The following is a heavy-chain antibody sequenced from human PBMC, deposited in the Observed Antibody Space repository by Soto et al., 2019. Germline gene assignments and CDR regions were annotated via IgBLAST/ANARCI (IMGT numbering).Heavy chain of an antibody. J-gene: IGHJ5*02. CDR1: GISISSSSCY. Sequence: ETLSLTCAVSGISISSSSCYWGWIRQPPGKGLECIGNIYYSGSTYYNPSLKSRVTISVDASKNQFSLKLSSVTAADTAVYYCARGGWYNVKNWFDPWGQGTLVNVSS. V-gene: IGHV4-39*07. CDR2: IYYSGST. D-gene: IGHD6-19*01. CDR3: ARGGWYNVKNWFDP.